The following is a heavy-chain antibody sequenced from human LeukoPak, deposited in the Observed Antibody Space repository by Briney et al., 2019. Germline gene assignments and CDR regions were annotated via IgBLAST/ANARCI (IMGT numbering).Heavy chain of an antibody. D-gene: IGHD5-12*01. Sequence: GGSLRLSCAASGFTFSSYAMSWVRQAPGKGLEWVSAISGSGGGPYYADSVKGRFTISRDNSKTRLPRRLNRLRAEDPAVIYFASDIGATMFYWGQGNLVT. CDR2: ISGSGGGP. CDR3: ASDIGATMFY. CDR1: GFTFSSYA. J-gene: IGHJ4*02. V-gene: IGHV3-23*01.